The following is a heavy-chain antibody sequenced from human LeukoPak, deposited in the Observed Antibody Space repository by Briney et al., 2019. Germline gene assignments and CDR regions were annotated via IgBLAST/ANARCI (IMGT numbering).Heavy chain of an antibody. D-gene: IGHD3-22*01. Sequence: GGSLRLSCAASGITFSSYGMNWVRQAPGKGLEWVSYISSSSSTIYYADSVKGRFTISRDNAKNSLYLQMNSLRAEDTAVYYCARNFRRITMIGGHGMDVWGKGTTVTVSS. J-gene: IGHJ6*04. CDR2: ISSSSSTI. V-gene: IGHV3-48*01. CDR3: ARNFRRITMIGGHGMDV. CDR1: GITFSSYG.